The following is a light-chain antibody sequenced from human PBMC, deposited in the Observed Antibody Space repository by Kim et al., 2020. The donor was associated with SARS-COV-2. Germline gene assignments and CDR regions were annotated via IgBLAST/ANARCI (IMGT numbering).Light chain of an antibody. CDR3: MQALQTPIT. CDR2: LGS. CDR1: QSLLHSNGYNY. Sequence: PASISCRSSQSLLHSNGYNYLDWYLQKPGQSPQLLIYLGSNRASGVPDRFSGSGSGTDFTLKISRVDAEDVGVYYCMQALQTPITFGQGTRLEIK. J-gene: IGKJ5*01. V-gene: IGKV2-28*01.